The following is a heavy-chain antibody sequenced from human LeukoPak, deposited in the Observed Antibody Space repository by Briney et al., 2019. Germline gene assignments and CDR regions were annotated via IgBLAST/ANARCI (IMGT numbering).Heavy chain of an antibody. CDR1: GGTFSSYA. V-gene: IGHV1-69*05. J-gene: IGHJ4*02. CDR2: IIPIFGTA. Sequence: SVKVSCKASGGTFSSYAISWVRQAPGQGLEWMGGIIPIFGTANYAQKFQGRVTITTDESTSTAYMELSSLRSEDTAVYYCTRGTSSIAARSGDGALAYWGQGTLVTVSS. D-gene: IGHD6-6*01. CDR3: TRGTSSIAARSGDGALAY.